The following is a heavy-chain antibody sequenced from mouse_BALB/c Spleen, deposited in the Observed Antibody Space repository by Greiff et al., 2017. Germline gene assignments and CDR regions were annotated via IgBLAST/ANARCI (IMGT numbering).Heavy chain of an antibody. CDR1: GFTFSSYA. CDR3: ARGGYPYYFDY. D-gene: IGHD2-2*01. CDR2: ISSGGST. J-gene: IGHJ2*01. Sequence: EVKLVESGGGLVQPGGSLKLSCAASGFTFSSYAMSWVRQTPEKRLEWVASISSGGSTYYPDSVKGRFTISRDNARNILYLQMSSLRSEDTAMYYCARGGYPYYFDYWGQGTTLTVSS. V-gene: IGHV5-6-5*01.